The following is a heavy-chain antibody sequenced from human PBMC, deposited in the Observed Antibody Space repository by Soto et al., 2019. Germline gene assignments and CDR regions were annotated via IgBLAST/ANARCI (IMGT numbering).Heavy chain of an antibody. V-gene: IGHV6-1*01. J-gene: IGHJ6*02. Sequence: LSLTCAISGDSVSSNSAAWNWIRQSPSRGLEWLGRTYYRSKWYNDYAVSVKSRITINPDTSKNQFSLQLNSVTPEDTAVHYCARATIAARLNYYYGMDVWGQGTTVTVSS. D-gene: IGHD6-6*01. CDR3: ARATIAARLNYYYGMDV. CDR1: GDSVSSNSAA. CDR2: TYYRSKWYN.